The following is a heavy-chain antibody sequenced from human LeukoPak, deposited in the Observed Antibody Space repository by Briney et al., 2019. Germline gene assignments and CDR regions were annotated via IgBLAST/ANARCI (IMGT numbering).Heavy chain of an antibody. J-gene: IGHJ6*03. CDR1: GGSISSYY. CDR2: IYTSGSI. D-gene: IGHD3-10*01. V-gene: IGHV4-4*07. CDR3: ASHLPSMVRGVIYYYYYMDV. Sequence: SETLSLTCTVSGGSISSYYWSWIRQPAGKGLEWIGRIYTSGSINYNPSLKSRVTMSVDTSKNQFSLKLSSVTAADTAVYYCASHLPSMVRGVIYYYYYMDVWGKGTTVTVSS.